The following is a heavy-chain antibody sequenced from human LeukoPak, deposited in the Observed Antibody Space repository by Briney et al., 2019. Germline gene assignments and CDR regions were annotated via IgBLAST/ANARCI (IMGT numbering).Heavy chain of an antibody. D-gene: IGHD6-19*01. J-gene: IGHJ4*02. Sequence: GGSLRLSCAASGFTFSSYAMSWVRQAPGKGLEWVSTISGSGGSTYYADSVKGRFTISRDNSKNTLYLQMNSLRAEDTAVYYCAKVLGIAVAGAFDYWGQGTLVTVSS. CDR2: ISGSGGST. CDR3: AKVLGIAVAGAFDY. V-gene: IGHV3-23*01. CDR1: GFTFSSYA.